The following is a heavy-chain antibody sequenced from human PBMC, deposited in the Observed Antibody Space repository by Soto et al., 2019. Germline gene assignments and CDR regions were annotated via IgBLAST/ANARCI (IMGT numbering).Heavy chain of an antibody. Sequence: PGESLKISCKGSGYRFTSYWIGWVRQMPGKGLEWMGIIYPGGSDTRYSPSFQGQVTISADKSISTAYLQWSRLKASDTAMYYCVLTDSSGYPPHYWRQAPLATVSS. V-gene: IGHV5-51*01. J-gene: IGHJ4*02. CDR1: GYRFTSYW. CDR3: VLTDSSGYPPHY. CDR2: IYPGGSDT. D-gene: IGHD3-22*01.